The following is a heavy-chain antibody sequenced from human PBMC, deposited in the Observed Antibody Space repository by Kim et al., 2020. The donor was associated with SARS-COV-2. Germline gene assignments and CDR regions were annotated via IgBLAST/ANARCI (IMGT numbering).Heavy chain of an antibody. Sequence: FSLSNYWMSWVRQAPGKGLEWLASLRYEGSAKFYADSVKGRFTISRDSAQNSLFLHMSSLGAEDSALYYCARSISDTESPRIGIYFLHWGPG. J-gene: IGHJ1*01. CDR1: FSLSNYW. V-gene: IGHV3-7*01. CDR2: LRYEGSAK. D-gene: IGHD5-18*01. CDR3: ARSISDTESPRIGIYFLH.